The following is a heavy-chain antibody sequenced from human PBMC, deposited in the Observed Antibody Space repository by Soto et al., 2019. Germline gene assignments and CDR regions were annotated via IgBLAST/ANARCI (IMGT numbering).Heavy chain of an antibody. D-gene: IGHD2-21*02. CDR2: IFSNDEK. Sequence: QVTLKESGPALVKPTESLTLTCTVSGFSLSNARMGVSWIRQPPGKALEWLAHIFSNDEKSYSTSLKSRLTISKDTSKSQVVRTMTNMDPVDTATYYCARIRIKDCGGDRYWGFGYYGMDVWRQGTTVTVSS. V-gene: IGHV2-26*01. CDR3: ARIRIKDCGGDRYWGFGYYGMDV. CDR1: GFSLSNARMG. J-gene: IGHJ6*02.